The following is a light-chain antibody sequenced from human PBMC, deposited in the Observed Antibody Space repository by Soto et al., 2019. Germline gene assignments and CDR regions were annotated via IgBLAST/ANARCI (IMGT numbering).Light chain of an antibody. CDR1: QGFSTW. V-gene: IGKV1-12*01. Sequence: DIQMTQSPSSVSASVGDRVTITCRARQGFSTWLAWYRRKPGRAPELLIYSASSLHSGVPSRFSGSGSGTDFTLTISSLQPEEVATYYCQQANSFPRTCGGGTEVEIK. J-gene: IGKJ4*01. CDR3: QQANSFPRT. CDR2: SAS.